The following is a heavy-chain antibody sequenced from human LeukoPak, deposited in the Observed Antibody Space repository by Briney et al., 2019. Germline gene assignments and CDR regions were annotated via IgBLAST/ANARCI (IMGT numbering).Heavy chain of an antibody. Sequence: SETLSLTCTVSGGSISSYYWSWIRQPPGKGLEWIGYIYYSGSTNYNPSLKSRVTISLDTSKNQFSLKLSSVTAADTAVYYCARVGTNEDAFDIWGQGTMVTVSS. D-gene: IGHD4/OR15-4a*01. CDR2: IYYSGST. J-gene: IGHJ3*02. CDR1: GGSISSYY. CDR3: ARVGTNEDAFDI. V-gene: IGHV4-59*01.